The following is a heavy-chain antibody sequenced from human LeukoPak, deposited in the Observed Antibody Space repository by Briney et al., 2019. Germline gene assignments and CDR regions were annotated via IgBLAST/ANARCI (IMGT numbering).Heavy chain of an antibody. V-gene: IGHV3-30-3*01. CDR1: GFTFSSYA. J-gene: IGHJ5*02. CDR2: ISYDGSNK. CDR3: AKDNPIEQVPGLGPGS. Sequence: GGSLRLSCAASGFTFSSYAMHWVRQAPGKGLEWVAVISYDGSNKYYADSVKGRFTISRDNSKNTLYLQMNSLSAEDTAMYYCAKDNPIEQVPGLGPGSWGQGTLVTVSS. D-gene: IGHD2/OR15-2a*01.